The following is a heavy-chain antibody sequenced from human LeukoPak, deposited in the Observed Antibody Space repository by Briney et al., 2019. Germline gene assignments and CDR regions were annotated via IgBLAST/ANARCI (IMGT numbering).Heavy chain of an antibody. J-gene: IGHJ4*02. Sequence: GGSLRLSCAASGFTFSRYWMHWVRQAPGKGLVWVSRINSDGSFTTYADSVEGRFTISRDNAKNTLYLQMNSLRADDTPVYYCARDPNYDSSGYPFDYWGQGTLVIVSS. CDR3: ARDPNYDSSGYPFDY. V-gene: IGHV3-74*01. D-gene: IGHD3-22*01. CDR2: INSDGSFT. CDR1: GFTFSRYW.